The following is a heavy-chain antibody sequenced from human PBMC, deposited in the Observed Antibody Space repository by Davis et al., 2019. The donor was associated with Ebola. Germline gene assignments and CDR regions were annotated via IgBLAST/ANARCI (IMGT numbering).Heavy chain of an antibody. J-gene: IGHJ6*02. CDR1: GFTFDDYA. CDR2: INWNSGSI. CDR3: AKDHYYGSEFDLYYYYYGMDV. D-gene: IGHD3-10*01. Sequence: GGSLRLSCAASGFTFDDYAMHWVRQAPGKGLEWVSGINWNSGSIDYADSVKGRFTISRDTSKNTLYLQMNSLRAEDTAVYYCAKDHYYGSEFDLYYYYYGMDVWGRGTTVTVSS. V-gene: IGHV3-9*01.